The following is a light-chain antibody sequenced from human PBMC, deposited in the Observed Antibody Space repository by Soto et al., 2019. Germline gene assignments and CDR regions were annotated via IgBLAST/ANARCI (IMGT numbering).Light chain of an antibody. J-gene: IGKJ3*01. CDR3: QQFNNYLFT. CDR2: DAS. Sequence: AVQLTQSPSSLSASVGDSVTITCRASPGINSALAWYQQKPGKAPKLLIYDASSLESGVPSRFSGSGSGTDFTLTISSLQSEDFATYYCQQFNNYLFTFGPGTKVDI. V-gene: IGKV1D-13*01. CDR1: PGINSA.